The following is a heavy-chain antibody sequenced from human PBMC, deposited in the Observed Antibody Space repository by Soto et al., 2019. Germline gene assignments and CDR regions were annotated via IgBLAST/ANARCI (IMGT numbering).Heavy chain of an antibody. CDR2: IYYSGTT. CDR3: ARDRCSSTSCYTGYYYGMDV. V-gene: IGHV4-61*01. Sequence: SETLSLTCTVSGASVSSGSYYWSWIRQPPGKGLEWIGYIYYSGTTNYSPSLKSRVTISVDTSKNQFSLKLSSVTAADTAVYYCARDRCSSTSCYTGYYYGMDVWGQGTTVTVSS. CDR1: GASVSSGSYY. J-gene: IGHJ6*02. D-gene: IGHD2-2*02.